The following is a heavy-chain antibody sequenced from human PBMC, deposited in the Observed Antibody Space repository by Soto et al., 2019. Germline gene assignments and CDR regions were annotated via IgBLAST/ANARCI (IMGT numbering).Heavy chain of an antibody. CDR2: INRSGST. Sequence: QVQLQQWGAGLLKPSETLSLTCAVYGGSFSGYYWSWIRQPPGKGLEWIGEINRSGSTNYNPSLKSRVTISVDTSKNQFSLKLSSVTAADTAVYYCARGSTYYDSSGPPKFDYWGQGTLVTVSS. V-gene: IGHV4-34*01. CDR3: ARGSTYYDSSGPPKFDY. CDR1: GGSFSGYY. D-gene: IGHD3-22*01. J-gene: IGHJ4*02.